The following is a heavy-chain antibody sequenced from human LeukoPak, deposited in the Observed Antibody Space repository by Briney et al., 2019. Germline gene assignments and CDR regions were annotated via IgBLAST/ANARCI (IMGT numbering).Heavy chain of an antibody. CDR2: IKSKTDGGTT. CDR3: TTQTPYYDFWSGTDYYGMDV. J-gene: IGHJ6*02. V-gene: IGHV3-15*01. D-gene: IGHD3-3*01. CDR1: GFTFSSYS. Sequence: GGSLRLSCAASGFTFSSYSMNWVRQAPGKGLEWVGRIKSKTDGGTTDYAAPVKGRFTISRDDSKNTLYLQMNSLKTEDTAVYYCTTQTPYYDFWSGTDYYGMDVWGQGTTVTVSS.